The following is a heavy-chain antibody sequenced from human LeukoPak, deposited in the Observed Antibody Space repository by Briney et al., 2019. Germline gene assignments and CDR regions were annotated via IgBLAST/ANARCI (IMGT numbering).Heavy chain of an antibody. V-gene: IGHV3-30*02. CDR2: IRYDGSNK. CDR3: AKVRGSSGWNFDY. CDR1: GFTFSSYG. Sequence: GGSLRLSCAASGFTFSSYGMHWVRQAPGKGMEWVAFIRYDGSNKSYADSVKGRFTISRDNSKNTLYLQMNSLRAEDTAVYYCAKVRGSSGWNFDYWGQGTLVTVSS. J-gene: IGHJ4*02. D-gene: IGHD6-19*01.